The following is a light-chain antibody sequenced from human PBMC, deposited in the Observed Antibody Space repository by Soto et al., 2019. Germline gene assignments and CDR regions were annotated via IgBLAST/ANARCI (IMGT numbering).Light chain of an antibody. CDR2: AAS. V-gene: IGKV1-39*01. Sequence: DIQMPQSPSSLSASVGDRVTISCRASQSIRNYVSWYQQKPGTAPKLLIRAASTLQSGVPSRFSGSGSVTDFTLTISSLQIEDFATYVCQQTDSTPQTFGQGTNVEI. J-gene: IGKJ1*01. CDR3: QQTDSTPQT. CDR1: QSIRNY.